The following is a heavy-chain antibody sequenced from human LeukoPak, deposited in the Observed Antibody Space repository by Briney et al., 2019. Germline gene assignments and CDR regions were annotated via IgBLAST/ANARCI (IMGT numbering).Heavy chain of an antibody. V-gene: IGHV1-2*02. D-gene: IGHD3-22*01. CDR1: GYTFTGYY. CDR2: INPNSGGT. Sequence: ASVKLSCKASGYTFTGYYMHLVRQAPGQGLEWMGWINPNSGGTNYAQKSQGRVTMTRDTSISTAYMELSRLRSDATAVYYCARGHTYYYDSSGYYPGYWGQGTLVTVSS. J-gene: IGHJ4*02. CDR3: ARGHTYYYDSSGYYPGY.